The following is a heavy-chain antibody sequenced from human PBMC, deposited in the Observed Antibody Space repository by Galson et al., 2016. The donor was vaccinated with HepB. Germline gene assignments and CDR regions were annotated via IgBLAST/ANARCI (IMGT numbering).Heavy chain of an antibody. D-gene: IGHD5-24*01. CDR3: VRGDVYIPGDV. CDR1: DDFRFSSYN. V-gene: IGHV3-33*01. CDR2: VWYDGVKK. Sequence: SLRLSCAASDDFRFSSYNMVWVRQRPGKGLELVAVVWYDGVKKFYADSVRGRFTISRDNSGNSLSLQMTSLRAEDSGVYYCVRGDVYIPGDVWGQGTTVTVSS. J-gene: IGHJ6*02.